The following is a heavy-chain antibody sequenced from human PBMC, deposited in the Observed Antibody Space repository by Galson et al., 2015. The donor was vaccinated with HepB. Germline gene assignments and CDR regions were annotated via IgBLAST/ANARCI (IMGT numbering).Heavy chain of an antibody. D-gene: IGHD2-15*01. CDR1: GFTVSSNY. V-gene: IGHV3-66*01. CDR2: IYSGGNT. CDR3: ARSALRRGFDP. Sequence: SLRLSCAASGFTVSSNYMSWVRQAPGKGLEWVSVIYSGGNTYYADSVKGRFTISRDNSKNTLYLQMNSLRAEETAVYYCARSALRRGFDPWGQGTLVTVSS. J-gene: IGHJ5*02.